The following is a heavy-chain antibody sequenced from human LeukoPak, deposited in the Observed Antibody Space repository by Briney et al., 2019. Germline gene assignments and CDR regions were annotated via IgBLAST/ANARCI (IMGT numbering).Heavy chain of an antibody. V-gene: IGHV4-59*01. Sequence: SETLSPTCTVSGGSISSYYWSWIRQPPGKGLEWIGYIYYSGSTNYNPSLKSRVTISVDTSKNQFSLKLSSVTAADTAVYYCASSGSGYDYDNYYYYYMDVWGKGTTVTVSS. J-gene: IGHJ6*03. CDR3: ASSGSGYDYDNYYYYYMDV. D-gene: IGHD5-12*01. CDR2: IYYSGST. CDR1: GGSISSYY.